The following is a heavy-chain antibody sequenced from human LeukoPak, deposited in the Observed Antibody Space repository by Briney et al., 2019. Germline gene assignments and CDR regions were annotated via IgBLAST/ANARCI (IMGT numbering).Heavy chain of an antibody. D-gene: IGHD1-26*01. V-gene: IGHV3-74*01. J-gene: IGHJ4*02. CDR3: ARQKGGQSFFDS. CDR1: GFTFSSYW. Sequence: GGSLRLSCAASGFTFSSYWMHWVRQDPRKGLLWVSRINGEGTTTAYADSVKGRFTISRDSAKNTLYLQMNSLRADDTAVYYCARQKGGQSFFDSWGQGTLVTVSS. CDR2: INGEGTTT.